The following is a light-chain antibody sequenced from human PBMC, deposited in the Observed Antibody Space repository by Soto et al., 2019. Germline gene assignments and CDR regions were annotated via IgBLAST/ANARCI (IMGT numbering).Light chain of an antibody. Sequence: EIEMTQSPATLSVSPGGRATLSCRASQRLSASDIAWYQQKPGQAPKFLIYGVSSRATGIPDRFSGSGSGTDFSLTISRLEPEDFAVYHCQQYGSSPLITFGQGTRLEIK. V-gene: IGKV3-20*01. CDR1: QRLSASD. J-gene: IGKJ5*01. CDR3: QQYGSSPLIT. CDR2: GVS.